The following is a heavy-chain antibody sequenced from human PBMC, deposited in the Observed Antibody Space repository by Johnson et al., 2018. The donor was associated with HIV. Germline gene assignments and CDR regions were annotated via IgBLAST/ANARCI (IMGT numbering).Heavy chain of an antibody. V-gene: IGHV3-23*04. Sequence: VQLVESGGGVVQPGGSLRLSCAASGFTFSSYAMSWVRQAPGTGLEWVSAISGSGGSTYYADSVKGRFTISRDNAKNSLYLQMNSLRAGDTAVYYCARGDYGGNLDAFDIWGQGTMVTVSS. D-gene: IGHD4-23*01. CDR2: ISGSGGST. CDR3: ARGDYGGNLDAFDI. CDR1: GFTFSSYA. J-gene: IGHJ3*02.